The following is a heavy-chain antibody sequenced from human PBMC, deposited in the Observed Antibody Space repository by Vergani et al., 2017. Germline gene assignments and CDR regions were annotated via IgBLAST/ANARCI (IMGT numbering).Heavy chain of an antibody. CDR1: GVSIKSGFW. D-gene: IGHD3-16*01. CDR2: IYYTGIT. V-gene: IGHV4-4*02. Sequence: QVKLQESGPGLVKPSETLSLTCAVSGVSIKSGFWWNWVRQPPGKGLEWIGEIYYTGITNYNSSLKSRVSMAVDTSKNQFSLNLKSVTAADTAMYYCVGAQWGDVTHDKRGYFFYGMDVWGQGTTVTVSS. J-gene: IGHJ6*02. CDR3: VGAQWGDVTHDKRGYFFYGMDV.